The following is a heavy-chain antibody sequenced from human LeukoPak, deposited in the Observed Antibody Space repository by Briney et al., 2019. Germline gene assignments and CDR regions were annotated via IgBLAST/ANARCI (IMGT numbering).Heavy chain of an antibody. CDR1: GGSISSSSYY. D-gene: IGHD3-9*01. V-gene: IGHV4-39*01. Sequence: SETLSLTCTVSGGSISSSSYYWGWIRQPPGKGLEWIGSIYYSGSTYYNPSLKSRVTISVDTSKNQFSLKLSSVTAADTAVYYCATSSDRTYYDILTGYYMDHRAFDIWGQGTMVTVSS. CDR3: ATSSDRTYYDILTGYYMDHRAFDI. CDR2: IYYSGST. J-gene: IGHJ3*02.